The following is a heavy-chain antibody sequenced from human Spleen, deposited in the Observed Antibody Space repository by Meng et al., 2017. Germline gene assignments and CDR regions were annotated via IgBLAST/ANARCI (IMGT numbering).Heavy chain of an antibody. CDR1: GYPISSGYY. D-gene: IGHD3-22*01. Sequence: ESLKISCSVSGYPISSGYYWGWIRQPPGKGLEWIGSIYYSGSTYYNPSLKSRVTISVDTSKNQFSLKLSSVTAADTAVYYCARDGSMIGYFDIWGQGTMVTVSS. J-gene: IGHJ3*02. V-gene: IGHV4-38-2*02. CDR3: ARDGSMIGYFDI. CDR2: IYYSGST.